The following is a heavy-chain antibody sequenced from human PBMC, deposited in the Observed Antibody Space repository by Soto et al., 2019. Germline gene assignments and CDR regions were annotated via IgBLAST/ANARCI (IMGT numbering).Heavy chain of an antibody. J-gene: IGHJ5*02. V-gene: IGHV4-30-2*01. Sequence: QLQLQESGSGLVKPSQTLSLTCAVSGGSIRSGGYSWSGIRQQPGKGLECIGYIYHSVSTYYNSSRKSRVTISVDRSKNQFSLKLSSVTAADTAVDYCARVPGPWGQGTLVTVSS. D-gene: IGHD3-10*01. CDR3: ARVPGP. CDR2: IYHSVST. CDR1: GGSIRSGGYS.